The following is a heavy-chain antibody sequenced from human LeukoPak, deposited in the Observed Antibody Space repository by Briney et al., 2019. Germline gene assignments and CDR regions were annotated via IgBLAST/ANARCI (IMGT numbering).Heavy chain of an antibody. V-gene: IGHV1-3*04. J-gene: IGHJ4*02. CDR2: INTGNGDI. Sequence: GASVKVSCKASGYTFTSYAVHWVRQAPGQGLQWMGWINTGNGDIQHSQKFQGRVTFTRDTSASTAYMELSSLRSEDTAVYYCARSPGRMVVVSFDYWGQGTLVTVSS. CDR1: GYTFTSYA. D-gene: IGHD3-22*01. CDR3: ARSPGRMVVVSFDY.